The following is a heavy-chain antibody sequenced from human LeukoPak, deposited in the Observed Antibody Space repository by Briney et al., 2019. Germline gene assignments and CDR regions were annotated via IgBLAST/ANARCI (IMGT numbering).Heavy chain of an antibody. CDR2: IYYSGST. CDR1: GGSISNYY. V-gene: IGHV4-59*01. J-gene: IGHJ6*03. D-gene: IGHD4-17*01. CDR3: ARYIEANYGARYYYYMDV. Sequence: SETLSLTCTVSGGSISNYYWSWIRQPPGKGLEWIGYIYYSGSTNYNPSLKSRVTISVDTSKNQFSLKLRSVTAADTAVYYCARYIEANYGARYYYYMDVWGKGTTVTISS.